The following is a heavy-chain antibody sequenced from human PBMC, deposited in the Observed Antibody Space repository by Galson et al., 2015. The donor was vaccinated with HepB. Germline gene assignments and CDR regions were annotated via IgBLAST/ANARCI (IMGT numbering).Heavy chain of an antibody. D-gene: IGHD4-17*01. CDR1: GFTFHNYW. Sequence: SLRLSCAASGFTFHNYWMNWVRHTPGKGLEWVASMKQDGGVKHYLDAVRGRFTISGDAATNSLLLQMNSLRAEDTAVYHCYDGHYSGRWGRGTQVTVSS. CDR2: MKQDGGVK. J-gene: IGHJ4*02. V-gene: IGHV3-7*01. CDR3: YDGHYSGR.